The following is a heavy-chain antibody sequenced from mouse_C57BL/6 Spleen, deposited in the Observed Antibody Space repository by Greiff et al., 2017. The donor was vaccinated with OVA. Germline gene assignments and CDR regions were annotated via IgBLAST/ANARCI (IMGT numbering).Heavy chain of an antibody. J-gene: IGHJ2*01. CDR1: GFTFSSYG. CDR2: ISSGGSYT. CDR3: ARRDGYDGGDY. D-gene: IGHD2-2*01. Sequence: EVMLVESGGDLVKPGGSLKLSCAASGFTFSSYGMSWVRQTPDKRLEWVATISSGGSYTYYPDSVKGRFTISRDNAKNTLYLQMSSLKSEDTAMYYCARRDGYDGGDYWGQGTTLTVSS. V-gene: IGHV5-6*02.